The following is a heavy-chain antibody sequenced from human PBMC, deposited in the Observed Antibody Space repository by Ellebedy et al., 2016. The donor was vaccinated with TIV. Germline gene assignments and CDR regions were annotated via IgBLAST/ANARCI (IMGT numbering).Heavy chain of an antibody. V-gene: IGHV3-33*08. CDR2: IWYDGSNK. CDR3: ARSGDYSFGAFDI. CDR1: GFTFSSYA. D-gene: IGHD4-11*01. J-gene: IGHJ3*02. Sequence: PGGSLRLSCAASGFTFSSYAMSWVRQAPGKGLEWVAVIWYDGSNKYYADSVKGRFTISRDNSKNTLYLQMNSLRAEDTAVYYCARSGDYSFGAFDIWGQGTMVTVSS.